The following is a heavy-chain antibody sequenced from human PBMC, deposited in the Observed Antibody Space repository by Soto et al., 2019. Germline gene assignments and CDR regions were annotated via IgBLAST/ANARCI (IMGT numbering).Heavy chain of an antibody. D-gene: IGHD2-15*01. CDR1: GYRFTRFW. CDR3: ARPASGGSRDAFEI. CDR2: IDPNDSFI. Sequence: GAPLKISSQGSGYRFTRFWLNWVRQRPGKGLEWVGRIDPNDSFINYSPPFEGRVTISADKSISTAYLQWTRLRTADTAIYYCARPASGGSRDAFEIWGQGTMVT. J-gene: IGHJ3*02. V-gene: IGHV5-10-1*01.